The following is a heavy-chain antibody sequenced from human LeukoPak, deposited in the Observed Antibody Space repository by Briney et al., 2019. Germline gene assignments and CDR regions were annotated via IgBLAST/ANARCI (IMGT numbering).Heavy chain of an antibody. Sequence: PGGSLRLSCAASGFTFSSYSMNWVRQAPGKGLEWVSSISSSSSYIYYADSVKGRFTISRDNAKNSLYLQMNSLRAEDTAVYYCARDRAKEMATRGAFDIWGQGTIVTVSS. D-gene: IGHD5-24*01. V-gene: IGHV3-21*01. CDR3: ARDRAKEMATRGAFDI. CDR2: ISSSSSYI. J-gene: IGHJ3*02. CDR1: GFTFSSYS.